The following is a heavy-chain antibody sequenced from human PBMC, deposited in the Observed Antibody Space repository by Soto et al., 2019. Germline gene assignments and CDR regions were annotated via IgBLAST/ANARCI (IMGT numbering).Heavy chain of an antibody. CDR3: AKAHLGSYGPYYYGMDV. V-gene: IGHV3-23*01. Sequence: GGSLRLSCAASGFTFSSYAMSWVRQAPGKGLEWVSAISGSGGSTYYADSVKGRFTISRDNSKNTLYLQMNSLRAEDTAVYYCAKAHLGSYGPYYYGMDVWGQGTTVTVSS. CDR1: GFTFSSYA. CDR2: ISGSGGST. D-gene: IGHD5-18*01. J-gene: IGHJ6*02.